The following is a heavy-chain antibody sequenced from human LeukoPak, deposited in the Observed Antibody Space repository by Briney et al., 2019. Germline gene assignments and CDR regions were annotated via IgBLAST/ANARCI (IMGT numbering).Heavy chain of an antibody. CDR2: ISAYNGNT. CDR1: GYTFTSYG. J-gene: IGHJ4*02. V-gene: IGHV1-18*01. Sequence: GASVKVSCKASGYTFTSYGISWVRQAPGQGLEWMGWISAYNGNTNYAQNFQGRVAITTSTSTSTVNMELKSLRSDDTAVYYCARGLAYLSSVFDFWGQGTLVIVSS. D-gene: IGHD3-9*01. CDR3: ARGLAYLSSVFDF.